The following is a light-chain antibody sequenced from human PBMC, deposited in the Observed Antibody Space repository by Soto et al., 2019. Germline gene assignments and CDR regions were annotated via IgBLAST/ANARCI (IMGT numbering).Light chain of an antibody. CDR3: LQYNGFTRT. J-gene: IGKJ1*01. CDR1: QNIGRY. V-gene: IGKV1-5*03. CDR2: AAS. Sequence: DIQMTQTPSTLSASIGDRVTITCRASQNIGRYLAWYQQKPGEAPKFLIYAASSLENGVPSRFSGGRSETEFTLTIAGLRPDDFATYYCLQYNGFTRTFGQGTTV.